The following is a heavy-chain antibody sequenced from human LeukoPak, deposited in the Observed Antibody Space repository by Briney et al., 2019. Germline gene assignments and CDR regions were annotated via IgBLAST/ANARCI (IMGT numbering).Heavy chain of an antibody. V-gene: IGHV1-18*01. J-gene: IGHJ5*02. D-gene: IGHD6-13*01. Sequence: ASAKVSCKASGYTFTSFGISWVRQAPGQGLEWVGWISAYDGNTNYAQRFQDRVTMTTDTSTTTAYMELRSLRSDDTAVYYCARDKVIASAGTPNWFDPWGQGTLVTVSS. CDR1: GYTFTSFG. CDR3: ARDKVIASAGTPNWFDP. CDR2: ISAYDGNT.